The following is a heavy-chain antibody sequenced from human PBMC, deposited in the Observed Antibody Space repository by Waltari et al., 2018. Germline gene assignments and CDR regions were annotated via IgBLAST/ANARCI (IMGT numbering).Heavy chain of an antibody. V-gene: IGHV1-24*01. CDR2: FDPEDGET. Sequence: QVQLVQSGAEVKKPGASVKVSCKVSGYTLIDLSMHWVRQAPGKGLEWMGGFDPEDGETIYAQKFQGRVTMTEDTSTDTTYMELSSLRSDDTAVYYCATVKSSWSYYFDNWGQGTLVTVSS. J-gene: IGHJ4*02. CDR3: ATVKSSWSYYFDN. D-gene: IGHD6-13*01. CDR1: GYTLIDLS.